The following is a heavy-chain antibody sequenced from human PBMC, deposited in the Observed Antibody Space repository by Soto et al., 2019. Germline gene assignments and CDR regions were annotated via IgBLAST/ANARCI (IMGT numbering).Heavy chain of an antibody. Sequence: GSGPTLVNPTQTLTLTCTFSGFSLSTSGMCVSWIRQPPGKALEWLARIDWDDDKYYSTSLKTRLTISKDTSKNQVVLTMTNMDPVDTATYYCARIREYSSSSYYYYYGMDVWGQGTTVTVSS. J-gene: IGHJ6*02. D-gene: IGHD6-6*01. V-gene: IGHV2-70*11. CDR2: IDWDDDK. CDR1: GFSLSTSGMC. CDR3: ARIREYSSSSYYYYYGMDV.